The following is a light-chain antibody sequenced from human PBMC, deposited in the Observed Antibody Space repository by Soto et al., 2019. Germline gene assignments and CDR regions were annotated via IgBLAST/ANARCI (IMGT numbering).Light chain of an antibody. V-gene: IGKV3-20*01. Sequence: EIVLAQSPGTLSLSPGERATLSCRASQGVSSSYLGWYQLKRGQAPRLLIYGASSRATGIPDRFRGSGSGIDFTLTISRLEPEDFAVYYCQYYGSSPTTFGQGTKVDIK. CDR3: QYYGSSPTT. CDR1: QGVSSSY. CDR2: GAS. J-gene: IGKJ1*01.